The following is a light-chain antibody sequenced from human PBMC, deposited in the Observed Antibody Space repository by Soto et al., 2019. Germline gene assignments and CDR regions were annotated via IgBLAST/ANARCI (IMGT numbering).Light chain of an antibody. CDR1: TSDVGRYKF. CDR3: SSYTTSATLV. V-gene: IGLV2-14*01. J-gene: IGLJ2*01. Sequence: QSVLTQPASVSGSPGQSITISCTGTTSDVGRYKFVSWYQHHPGKAPKLLIFEVTNRPSGVSSRFSGSKSGNTASLTISGLQAEDEADYFCSSYTTSATLVFGVGTKLTVL. CDR2: EVT.